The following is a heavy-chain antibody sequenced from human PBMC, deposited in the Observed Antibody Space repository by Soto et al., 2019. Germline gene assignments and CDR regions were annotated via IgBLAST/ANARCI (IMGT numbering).Heavy chain of an antibody. CDR2: ISYDGSNK. V-gene: IGHV3-30*18. CDR3: AKDLLGPGRAYGMDV. Sequence: QVQLVESGGGVVQPGRSLRLSCAASGLTCSSYGMHWVRQAPRKGLEWVAVISYDGSNKYYADSVKGRFTISRDNSKNTLYLQMNSLRAEDTAVYYCAKDLLGPGRAYGMDVWGQGTTVTVSS. CDR1: GLTCSSYG. J-gene: IGHJ6*02. D-gene: IGHD7-27*01.